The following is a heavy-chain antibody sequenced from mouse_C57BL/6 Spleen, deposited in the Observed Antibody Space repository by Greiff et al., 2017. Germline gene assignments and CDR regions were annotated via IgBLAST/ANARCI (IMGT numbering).Heavy chain of an antibody. V-gene: IGHV1-81*01. Sequence: VQVVESGAELARPGASVKLSCKASGYTFTSYGISWVKQRTGQGLEWIGEIYPRSGNTYYNEKFKGKATLTADKSSSTAYMELRSLTSEDSAVYFCARQDYGSSSFAYWGQGTLVTVSA. CDR3: ARQDYGSSSFAY. CDR1: GYTFTSYG. D-gene: IGHD1-1*01. J-gene: IGHJ3*01. CDR2: IYPRSGNT.